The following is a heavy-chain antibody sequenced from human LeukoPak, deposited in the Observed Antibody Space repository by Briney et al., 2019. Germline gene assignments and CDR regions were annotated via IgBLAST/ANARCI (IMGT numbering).Heavy chain of an antibody. CDR2: IHISGNT. J-gene: IGHJ4*02. Sequence: PSETLSLTCTVSVGSISANHWVWIRQPAGKGLEWIGRIHISGNTNYNPSLKSRVTISLDTSKNQFSLRMISATAADTAVYFCAKDPLRSSFDLWGQGILVSVYS. CDR3: AKDPLRSSFDL. D-gene: IGHD1-26*01. CDR1: VGSISANH. V-gene: IGHV4-4*07.